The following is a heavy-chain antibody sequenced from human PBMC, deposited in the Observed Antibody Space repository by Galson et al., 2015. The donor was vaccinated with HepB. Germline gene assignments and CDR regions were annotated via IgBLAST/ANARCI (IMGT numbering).Heavy chain of an antibody. CDR3: ARDHCSSTSCYEVLSLGDY. Sequence: SVKVSCKASGYTFTSYHMHWVRQAPGQGLEWVGIINPSGGSTSYAQKFQGRVTMTRDTSTSTVYMELSSLRSEDTAVYYCARDHCSSTSCYEVLSLGDYWGQGTLVTVSS. D-gene: IGHD2-2*01. V-gene: IGHV1-46*01. CDR2: INPSGGST. J-gene: IGHJ4*02. CDR1: GYTFTSYH.